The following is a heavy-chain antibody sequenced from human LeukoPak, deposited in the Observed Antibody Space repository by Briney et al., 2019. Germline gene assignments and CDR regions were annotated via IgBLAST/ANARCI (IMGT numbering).Heavy chain of an antibody. Sequence: ASVNVSCKTLLYTFFSYYMHCVRQAPGQGREWMGIINPRGGSTSYAQKYESRDTMNRDTSTSTVYMELINLRYEDTDVYCFARDWDPKRAGYCTKGVCYSSSWSYFDYWGHGTLVSVSS. CDR1: LYTFFSYY. CDR3: ARDWDPKRAGYCTKGVCYSSSWSYFDY. CDR2: INPRGGST. D-gene: IGHD2-8*01. V-gene: IGHV1-46*01. J-gene: IGHJ4*01.